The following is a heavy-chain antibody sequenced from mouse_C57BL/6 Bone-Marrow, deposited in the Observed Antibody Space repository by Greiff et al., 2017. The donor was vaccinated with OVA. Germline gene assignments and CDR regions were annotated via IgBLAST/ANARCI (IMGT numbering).Heavy chain of an antibody. Sequence: QVQLQQPGAELVRPGTSVKLSCKASGYTFTSYWMHWVKQRPGQGLEWIGVIDPSDSYTNYNQKFKGKATLTVDTSSSTAYMQLSSLTSEDSAVYYCARELLKDYWGQGTTLTVSS. V-gene: IGHV1-59*01. CDR1: GYTFTSYW. CDR3: ARELLKDY. D-gene: IGHD2-12*01. J-gene: IGHJ2*01. CDR2: IDPSDSYT.